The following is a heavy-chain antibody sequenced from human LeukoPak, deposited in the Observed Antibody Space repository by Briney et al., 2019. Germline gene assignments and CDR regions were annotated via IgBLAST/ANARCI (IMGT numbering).Heavy chain of an antibody. CDR1: GGSISSSSYY. D-gene: IGHD4-17*01. CDR2: IYYSGST. CDR3: ARRGYGDYFDY. Sequence: PSETLSLTCTVSGGSISSSSYYWGWIRQPPGKGLEWIGSIYYSGSTYYNPSLKSRVTISVDTSKNLFSLKLSSVTAADTAVYYCARRGYGDYFDYWGQGTLVTVSS. V-gene: IGHV4-39*01. J-gene: IGHJ4*02.